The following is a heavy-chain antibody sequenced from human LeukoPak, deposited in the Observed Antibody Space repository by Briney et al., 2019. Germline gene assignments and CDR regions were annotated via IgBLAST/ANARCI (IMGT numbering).Heavy chain of an antibody. V-gene: IGHV3-74*01. CDR3: ARDHSSSGLGFFWFEP. CDR2: INSDGSST. Sequence: GGSLRLSCAASGFTFSSYWMHWVRQAPGKGLVWVSRINSDGSSTSYADSVKGRFTISRDNSKNTLYLQMNSLRDEDTAVYYCARDHSSSGLGFFWFEPWGQGTLVIVSS. D-gene: IGHD6-13*01. CDR1: GFTFSSYW. J-gene: IGHJ5*02.